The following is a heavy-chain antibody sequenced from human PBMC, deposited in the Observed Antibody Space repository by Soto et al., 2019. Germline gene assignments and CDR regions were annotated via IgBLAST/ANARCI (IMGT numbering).Heavy chain of an antibody. CDR2: IYYSGST. CDR3: ARHGDILTGYYKWYFDY. V-gene: IGHV4-59*08. CDR1: GGSISSYY. Sequence: SETLSLTCTVSGGSISSYYWSWIRQPPGKGLEWIGYIYYSGSTNYNPSLKSRVTISVDTSKNQFSLKLSSVTAADTALYYCARHGDILTGYYKWYFDYWGQGTLVTVSS. D-gene: IGHD3-9*01. J-gene: IGHJ4*02.